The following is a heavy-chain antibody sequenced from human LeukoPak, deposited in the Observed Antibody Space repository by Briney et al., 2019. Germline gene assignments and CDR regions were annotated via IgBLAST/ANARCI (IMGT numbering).Heavy chain of an antibody. CDR3: ARARRYCDGDCSSGVYWYFDL. J-gene: IGHJ2*01. V-gene: IGHV4-4*07. CDR2: IFTSGST. D-gene: IGHD2-21*02. Sequence: PSETLSLTCSVSGMSISSYYWTWIRQPAGKGLEWIGRIFTSGSTSYNPSLTSRVTMSVDTSKNQFSLTLTSVTAADTDVYYCARARRYCDGDCSSGVYWYFDLWGRGTLVTVSS. CDR1: GMSISSYY.